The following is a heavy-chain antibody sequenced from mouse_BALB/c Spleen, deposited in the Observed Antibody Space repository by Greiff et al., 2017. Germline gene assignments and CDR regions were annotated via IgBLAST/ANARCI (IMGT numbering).Heavy chain of an antibody. Sequence: VQLQQSGAELVKPGASVKLSCTASGFNIKDTYMHWVKQRPEQGLEWIGRIDPANGNTKYDPKFQGKATITADTSSNTAYLQLSSLTSEDTAVQYFSLYYAMDYWGQGTSVTVSS. CDR3: SLYYAMDY. CDR1: GFNIKDTY. V-gene: IGHV14-3*02. J-gene: IGHJ4*01. CDR2: IDPANGNT.